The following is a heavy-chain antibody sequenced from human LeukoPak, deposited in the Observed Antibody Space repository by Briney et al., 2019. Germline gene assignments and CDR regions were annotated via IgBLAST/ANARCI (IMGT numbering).Heavy chain of an antibody. CDR1: GGTFSSYA. V-gene: IGHV1-69*04. CDR3: ARVHGSYYYYMDV. J-gene: IGHJ6*03. Sequence: SVKVSCKASGGTFSSYAISWVRQAPGQGLEWMGRIIPILGIANYAQKFQGRVTITADKSTSTAYMELSSLRSEDTAVYYCARVHGSYYYYMDVWGKGTTVTVSS. CDR2: IIPILGIA. D-gene: IGHD3-10*01.